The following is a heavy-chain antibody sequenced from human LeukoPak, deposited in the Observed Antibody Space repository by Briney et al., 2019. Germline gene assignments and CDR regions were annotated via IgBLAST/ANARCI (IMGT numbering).Heavy chain of an antibody. Sequence: GGSLRLSCAASGFTFSSYWMHWVRQAPGKGLEWVSRITSDGSSTSHADSVKGRFTISRDNAKNTLYLQMNSLRAEDTAVYYCSRGVGATDSWGQGTLVTVSS. CDR2: ITSDGSST. CDR1: GFTFSSYW. J-gene: IGHJ4*02. D-gene: IGHD1-26*01. V-gene: IGHV3-74*01. CDR3: SRGVGATDS.